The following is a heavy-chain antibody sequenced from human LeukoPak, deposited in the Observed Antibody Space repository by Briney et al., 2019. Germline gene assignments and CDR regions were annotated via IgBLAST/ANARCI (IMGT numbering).Heavy chain of an antibody. D-gene: IGHD1-20*01. CDR1: ASGVSFTSHS. CDR2: ISSSGSYI. Sequence: GGSLRLSCAASASGVSFTSHSMNWARQAPGKGLEWISYISSSGSYIFYAASVEGRFTVSTDNARNSLYLQMNSLRAEDTAIYYLAREYNSRATFDYWGQGTLVTVSS. V-gene: IGHV3-21*05. J-gene: IGHJ4*02. CDR3: AREYNSRATFDY.